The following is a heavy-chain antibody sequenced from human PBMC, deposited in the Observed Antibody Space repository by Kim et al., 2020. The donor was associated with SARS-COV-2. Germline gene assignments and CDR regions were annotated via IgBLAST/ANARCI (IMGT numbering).Heavy chain of an antibody. CDR2: INPSGGST. CDR3: AREASVDLNNWNYVLSGYYYGMDV. V-gene: IGHV1-46*01. CDR1: GYTFTSYY. Sequence: ASVKVSCKASGYTFTSYYMHWVRQAPGQGLEWMGIINPSGGSTSYAQKFQGRVTMTRDTSTSTVYMELSSLRSEDTAMYYCAREASVDLNNWNYVLSGYYYGMDVWRQGTTVTASS. J-gene: IGHJ6*02. D-gene: IGHD1-7*01.